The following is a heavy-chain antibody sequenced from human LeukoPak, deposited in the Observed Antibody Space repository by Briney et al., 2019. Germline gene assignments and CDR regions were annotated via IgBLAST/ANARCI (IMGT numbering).Heavy chain of an antibody. CDR1: GFTFREYG. CDR2: MWNDGITG. D-gene: IGHD6-19*01. Sequence: GGSLRLSCVASGFTFREYGFHWVRQAPGKGLEWVAVMWNDGITGKYADSVRGRFSVSRDNSKNTVYLQMDSLRADDTSVYYCARDGSGWSSGYWGQGILVTVSA. J-gene: IGHJ4*02. CDR3: ARDGSGWSSGY. V-gene: IGHV3-33*01.